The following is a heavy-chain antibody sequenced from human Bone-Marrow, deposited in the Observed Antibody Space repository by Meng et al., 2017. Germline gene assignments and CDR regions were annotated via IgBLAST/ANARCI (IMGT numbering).Heavy chain of an antibody. D-gene: IGHD3-10*01. Sequence: GESLKISCAASGFTFSSYAMHWVRQAPGKGLEYVSAISSNGGSTYYANSVKGRFTISRDNSKNTLYLQMGSLRAEDMAVYYCARNRFGYYYGSGSYSGLSPYFDYWGQGPLVTVSS. CDR3: ARNRFGYYYGSGSYSGLSPYFDY. CDR2: ISSNGGST. J-gene: IGHJ4*02. V-gene: IGHV3-64*01. CDR1: GFTFSSYA.